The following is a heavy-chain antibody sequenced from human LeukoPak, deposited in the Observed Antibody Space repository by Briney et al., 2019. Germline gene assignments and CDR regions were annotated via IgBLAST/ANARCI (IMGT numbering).Heavy chain of an antibody. CDR1: GGSISSGSYY. J-gene: IGHJ4*02. CDR2: IYTTGGT. CDR3: AKDSTSAGATSDY. Sequence: PSETLSLTCTVSGGSISSGSYYWSWIRQPAGKGLEWIGRIYTTGGTNYNPSLKSRVTMSVDTSKNQFSLKLTSVTAADTAVYYCAKDSTSAGATSDYWGQGTLVTVSS. V-gene: IGHV4-61*02. D-gene: IGHD1-26*01.